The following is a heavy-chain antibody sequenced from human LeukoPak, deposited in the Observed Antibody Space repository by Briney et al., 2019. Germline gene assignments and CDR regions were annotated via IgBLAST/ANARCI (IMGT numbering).Heavy chain of an antibody. CDR3: AKDYYGSGSPRSDY. D-gene: IGHD3-10*01. J-gene: IGHJ4*02. CDR2: IGGSGSGA. V-gene: IGHV3-23*01. CDR1: GFTFSSYG. Sequence: GGSLRLSCAASGFTFSSYGMHWVRQAPGKGLEWVSAIGGSGSGAHYADSVKGRFTISRDNSKNTLYLQMNSLRVEDTAVYYCAKDYYGSGSPRSDYWGQGTLVTVSS.